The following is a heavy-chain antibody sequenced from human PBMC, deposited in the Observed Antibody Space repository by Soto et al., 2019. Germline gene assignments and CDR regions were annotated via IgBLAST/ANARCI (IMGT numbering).Heavy chain of an antibody. CDR2: IYPSDSDT. D-gene: IGHD3-16*01. CDR1: GYTFTTYW. Sequence: GESLKISCKTSGYTFTTYWVGWVRQRPGECLEWMGIIYPSDSDTRYSPSFQGHVMFSVDKSLETAYLEWSSLKTSDTAVYFCARRAGVMVPFDYWGQGTQVTVSS. CDR3: ARRAGVMVPFDY. J-gene: IGHJ4*02. V-gene: IGHV5-51*01.